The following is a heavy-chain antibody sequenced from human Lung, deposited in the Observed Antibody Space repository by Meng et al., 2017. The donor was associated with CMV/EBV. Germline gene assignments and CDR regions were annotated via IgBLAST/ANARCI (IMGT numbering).Heavy chain of an antibody. J-gene: IGHJ4*02. Sequence: QGQLQESGPGLVKPSGTLSLPCAVSGGSISSSNWWSWVRQPPGKGLEWIGEIYHSGSTNYNPSLKSQVTISVDKSKNQFPLKLSSVTAADTAVYYCARVVTALWGYYFDYWGQGTLVTVSS. V-gene: IGHV4-4*02. CDR2: IYHSGST. CDR1: GGSISSSNW. CDR3: ARVVTALWGYYFDY. D-gene: IGHD2-21*02.